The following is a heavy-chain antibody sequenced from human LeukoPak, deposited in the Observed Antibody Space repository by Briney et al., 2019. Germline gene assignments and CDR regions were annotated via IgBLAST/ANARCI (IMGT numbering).Heavy chain of an antibody. Sequence: ASVRISCKASGYNFPNYGISWTRQAPGQGLEWMGWISVYNANINYAQKFQGRVTMTTDTSTSTAYMELRSLISDDTAVYYCARGDGDYWGQGTLVTVSS. CDR2: ISVYNANI. CDR3: ARGDGDY. J-gene: IGHJ4*02. D-gene: IGHD5-24*01. CDR1: GYNFPNYG. V-gene: IGHV1-18*01.